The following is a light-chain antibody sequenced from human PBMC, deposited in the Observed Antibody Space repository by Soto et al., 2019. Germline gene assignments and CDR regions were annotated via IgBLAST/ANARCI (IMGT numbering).Light chain of an antibody. CDR2: GAS. V-gene: IGKV3-20*01. CDR1: QSVSSSY. Sequence: EIVLTQSPGTLSLSPGERATLSCRASQSVSSSYLAWYQQKSGQAPRLLIYGASSRATGIPDRFSGSGSGTYFTLTISRLEPEDFAVYYCQQYGSSPPSITFGQGTRLEIK. J-gene: IGKJ5*01. CDR3: QQYGSSPPSIT.